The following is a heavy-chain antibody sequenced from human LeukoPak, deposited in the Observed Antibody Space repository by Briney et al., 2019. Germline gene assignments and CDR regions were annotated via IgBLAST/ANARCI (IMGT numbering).Heavy chain of an antibody. D-gene: IGHD6-19*01. V-gene: IGHV5-51*01. J-gene: IGHJ4*02. CDR1: GYSFTNYW. CDR2: IYPGDSDT. CDR3: ARLPILSIAVAGTDYYFDY. Sequence: GESLKISCKGSGYSFTNYWIGWVRQMPGKGLEWMGVIYPGDSDTRYSPSFQGQVTISADKSISTAYLQWSSLKASDTAMYYCARLPILSIAVAGTDYYFDYWGQGTLVTVSS.